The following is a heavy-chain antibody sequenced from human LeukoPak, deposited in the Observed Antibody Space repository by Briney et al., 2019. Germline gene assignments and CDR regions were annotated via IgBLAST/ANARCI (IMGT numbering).Heavy chain of an antibody. V-gene: IGHV3-23*01. CDR1: GFTFSRHW. D-gene: IGHD6-13*01. CDR3: AKVFYPAAGTGRVDFPFDY. Sequence: PGGSLRLSCAASGFTFSRHWMSWVRQAPGKGLEWVSSISGSGGSTYYADSVKGRFTISRDNSKTTLYLQMNSLRAEDTAVYYCAKVFYPAAGTGRVDFPFDYWGQGTLVTVSS. CDR2: ISGSGGST. J-gene: IGHJ4*02.